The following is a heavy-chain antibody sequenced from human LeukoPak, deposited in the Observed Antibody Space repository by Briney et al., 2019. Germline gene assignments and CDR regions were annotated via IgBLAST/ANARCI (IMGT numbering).Heavy chain of an antibody. Sequence: SETLSLTCTVSGGSINSGDYYWSWIRQPPGKGLEWIGYIYYTGATYYNPSLKSRVTISVDMSKNQFSLRLSPVTAADTAVYYCVRDGRGTRGSGFDIWGQGTMVTVSS. V-gene: IGHV4-30-4*08. CDR2: IYYTGAT. CDR1: GGSINSGDYY. D-gene: IGHD1-26*01. J-gene: IGHJ3*02. CDR3: VRDGRGTRGSGFDI.